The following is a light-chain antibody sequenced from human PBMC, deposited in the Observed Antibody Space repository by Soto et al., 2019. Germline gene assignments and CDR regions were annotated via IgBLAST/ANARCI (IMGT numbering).Light chain of an antibody. CDR3: QQYNTWPPIT. V-gene: IGKV3-15*01. CDR2: GAS. J-gene: IGKJ5*01. Sequence: EIVMTQSPATLSVSPGEGVTLSCRASQTVPSRIAWYQQKPGQAPSLLIYGASTRATGLPARFSGSGSGTDFTLTISSLQSEDFAVYYCQQYNTWPPITFGQGTRLEIK. CDR1: QTVPSR.